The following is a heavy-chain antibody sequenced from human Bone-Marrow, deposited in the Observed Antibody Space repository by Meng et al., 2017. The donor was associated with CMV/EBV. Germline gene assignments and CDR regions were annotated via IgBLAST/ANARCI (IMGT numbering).Heavy chain of an antibody. Sequence: GSLRLSCTVSGGSISSYYWGWIRQPPGKGLEWIGSIYHSGSTYYNPSLKSRVTISVDTSKNQFSLKLSSVTAADTAVYYCAREDGTTVTGDYWGQGTLVTVSS. D-gene: IGHD4-17*01. CDR3: AREDGTTVTGDY. V-gene: IGHV4-38-2*02. CDR2: IYHSGST. CDR1: GGSISSYY. J-gene: IGHJ4*02.